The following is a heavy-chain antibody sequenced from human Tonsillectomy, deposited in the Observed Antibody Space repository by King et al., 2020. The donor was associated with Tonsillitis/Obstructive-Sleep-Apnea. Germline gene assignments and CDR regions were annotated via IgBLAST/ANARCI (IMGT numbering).Heavy chain of an antibody. Sequence: QLVQSGVEVKKPGESLKISCKGSGYSFNSYWITWVRQMPGKSLEWMGRIDPSDSYTNYSPSFQGHVTISAAKSISTAYLQLSSLKASDTAMYYCARYYYYDTGGYYYWGQGTLVTVSS. CDR3: ARYYYYDTGGYYY. CDR1: GYSFNSYW. J-gene: IGHJ4*02. D-gene: IGHD3-22*01. CDR2: IDPSDSYT. V-gene: IGHV5-10-1*03.